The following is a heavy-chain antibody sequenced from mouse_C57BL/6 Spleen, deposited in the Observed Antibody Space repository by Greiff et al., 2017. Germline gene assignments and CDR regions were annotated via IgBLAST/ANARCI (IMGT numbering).Heavy chain of an antibody. V-gene: IGHV1-52*01. J-gene: IGHJ3*01. Sequence: QVQLKQPGAELVRPGSSVKLSCKASGYTFTSYWMNWVKPRPIQGLEWIGNIDTSDSETHCNQKFKDKATLTVDKFSSTAYIELSSLTAEDSAGYYCASGEYYSWFAYCGQGTLVTVSA. D-gene: IGHD1-1*01. CDR3: ASGEYYSWFAY. CDR2: IDTSDSET. CDR1: GYTFTSYW.